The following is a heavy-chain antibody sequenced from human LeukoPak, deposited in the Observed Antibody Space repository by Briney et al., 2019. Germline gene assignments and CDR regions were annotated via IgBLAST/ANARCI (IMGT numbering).Heavy chain of an antibody. CDR1: GFTFSSYS. Sequence: GGSLRLSCAASGFTFSSYSMNWVRQAPGKGLEWVSYISSSGSTIYYADSVKGRFTISRDNAKNSLYLQMNSLRAEDTAVYYCARVGGAASYYYYYYMDVWGKGTTVTVSS. CDR2: ISSSGSTI. D-gene: IGHD3-16*01. V-gene: IGHV3-48*04. J-gene: IGHJ6*03. CDR3: ARVGGAASYYYYYYMDV.